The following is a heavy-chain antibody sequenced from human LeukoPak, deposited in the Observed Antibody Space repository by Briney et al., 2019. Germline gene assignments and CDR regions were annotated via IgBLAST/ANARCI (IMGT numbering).Heavy chain of an antibody. CDR1: GFTFSSYA. D-gene: IGHD2-15*01. J-gene: IGHJ4*02. CDR2: ISGSGGST. V-gene: IGHV3-23*01. Sequence: PGGSLRLSCAASGFTFSSYATSWVRQAPGKGLEWVSAISGSGGSTYYADSVKGRFTISRDNSKNTLYLQMNSLRAEDTAVYYCAKDPPDIVVVVAATTADYWGQGTLVTVSS. CDR3: AKDPPDIVVVVAATTADY.